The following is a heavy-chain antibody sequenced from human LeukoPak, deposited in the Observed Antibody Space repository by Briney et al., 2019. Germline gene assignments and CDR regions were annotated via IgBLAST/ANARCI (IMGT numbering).Heavy chain of an antibody. J-gene: IGHJ4*02. CDR3: ASLAAAGPPVFGY. Sequence: PGGSLRLSCAASGFTFSSYAMHWVRQAPGKGLEWVAVISYDGSNKYYADSVKGRFTISRDNSKNTLYLQMNSLRAEDTAVYYCASLAAAGPPVFGYWGQGTLVTVSS. CDR2: ISYDGSNK. V-gene: IGHV3-30*04. D-gene: IGHD6-13*01. CDR1: GFTFSSYA.